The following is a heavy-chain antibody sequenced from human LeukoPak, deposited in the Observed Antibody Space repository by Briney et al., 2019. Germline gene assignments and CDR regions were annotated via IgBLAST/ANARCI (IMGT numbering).Heavy chain of an antibody. CDR1: GYTFTGYY. Sequence: EASVKVSCKASGYTFTGYYMHWVRQAPGQGLEWMGWINPNSGGTNYAQKFQGRVTMTRDTSISTAYMELSRLRPDATAVYYCAGEVVVVVAAGVLPTGYWGQGTLVTVSS. CDR3: AGEVVVVVAAGVLPTGY. D-gene: IGHD2-15*01. J-gene: IGHJ4*02. V-gene: IGHV1-2*02. CDR2: INPNSGGT.